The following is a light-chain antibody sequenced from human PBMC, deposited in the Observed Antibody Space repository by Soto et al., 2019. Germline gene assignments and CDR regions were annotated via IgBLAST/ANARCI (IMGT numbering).Light chain of an antibody. J-gene: IGKJ5*01. CDR1: QSVSSN. Sequence: EIVMTQSPATLSVSPGDRVTLSCRASQSVSSNLAWYQQKPGQAPRLLIYSASTRATGIPARFSGSGSGTEFTLTISSLQSEDFAVYSCQQYNNWPPSITFGQGTRLEIK. CDR2: SAS. CDR3: QQYNNWPPSIT. V-gene: IGKV3D-15*01.